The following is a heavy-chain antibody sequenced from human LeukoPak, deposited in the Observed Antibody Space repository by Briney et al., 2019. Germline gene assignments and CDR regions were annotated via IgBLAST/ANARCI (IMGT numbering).Heavy chain of an antibody. J-gene: IGHJ4*02. CDR1: GFTFSSYS. V-gene: IGHV3-21*05. CDR3: AKKMYPYDSSGYYYFDY. CDR2: ISSSSSYI. Sequence: GGSPRLSCAASGFTFSSYSMNWVRQAPGKGLEWVSYISSSSSYIYYADSVKGRFTISRDNSKNTLYLQMNSLRAEDTAVYYCAKKMYPYDSSGYYYFDYWGQGTLVTVSS. D-gene: IGHD3-22*01.